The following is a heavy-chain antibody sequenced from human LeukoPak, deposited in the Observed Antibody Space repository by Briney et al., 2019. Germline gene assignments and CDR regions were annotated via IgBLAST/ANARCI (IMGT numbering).Heavy chain of an antibody. Sequence: GGSLRLSCAASGFTFSSYAMSWVRQAPGKGLEWVGNIKQDGSEKYYVDSVKGRFTISRDNAKNSLYLDMNSLRVEDTAIYYCTRDFDPWGQGTLVTVSS. CDR1: GFTFSSYA. CDR2: IKQDGSEK. V-gene: IGHV3-7*01. J-gene: IGHJ5*02. CDR3: TRDFDP.